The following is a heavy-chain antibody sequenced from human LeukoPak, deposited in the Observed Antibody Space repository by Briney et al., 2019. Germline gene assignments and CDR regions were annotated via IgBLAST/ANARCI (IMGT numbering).Heavy chain of an antibody. Sequence: PGGSLRLSCAASGFTFSSYGMSWVRQAPGKGLEWVSAITGSGGTTYYADSVKGRFTISGDNSKNTLYMQMNSLRAGDTAVYYCAKPGYSSSWYYFDYWGQGTLVTVSS. CDR1: GFTFSSYG. CDR2: ITGSGGTT. J-gene: IGHJ4*02. V-gene: IGHV3-23*01. CDR3: AKPGYSSSWYYFDY. D-gene: IGHD6-13*01.